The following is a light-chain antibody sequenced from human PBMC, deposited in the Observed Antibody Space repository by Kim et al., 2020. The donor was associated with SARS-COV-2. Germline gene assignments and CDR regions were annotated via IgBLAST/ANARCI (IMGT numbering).Light chain of an antibody. J-gene: IGLJ1*01. Sequence: ELTQPPSASGTPGQRVTISCSGSSSNIEINTVNWYQQVSGTVPRLLIYSNDQRPSEVPDRFSGSKSGTSASLAISGLQSEDEGDYYCAAWDDSLRGDVFGTGTKVTVL. CDR3: AAWDDSLRGDV. V-gene: IGLV1-44*01. CDR2: SND. CDR1: SSNIEINT.